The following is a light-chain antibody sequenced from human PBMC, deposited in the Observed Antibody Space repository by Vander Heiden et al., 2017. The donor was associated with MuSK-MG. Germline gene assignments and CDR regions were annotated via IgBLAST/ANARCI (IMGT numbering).Light chain of an antibody. Sequence: DIQMTQSPSSLSASVGDRVTITCRASQGISNSLAWYQQKPGKAPKLLLYAASRLESGVPSRFSGSGYGTDYTLTISSRQPEDFAPYYCQQYDSNPPLTFGGGTKVEIK. CDR2: AAS. J-gene: IGKJ4*01. CDR3: QQYDSNPPLT. CDR1: QGISNS. V-gene: IGKV1-NL1*01.